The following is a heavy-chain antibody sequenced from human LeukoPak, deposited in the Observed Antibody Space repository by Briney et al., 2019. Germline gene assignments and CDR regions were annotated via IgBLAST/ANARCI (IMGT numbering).Heavy chain of an antibody. CDR2: INHSGST. J-gene: IGHJ5*02. D-gene: IGHD5-24*01. Sequence: PSETLSLTCAVYGGSFSGYYWSWIRQPPGKGLEWIGEINHSGSTNYNPSLKSRVTISVDTSKNQFSLKLSSVTAADTAVYYCARGPTPGGRWLQSNWFDPWGQGTLVTVSS. CDR3: ARGPTPGGRWLQSNWFDP. V-gene: IGHV4-34*01. CDR1: GGSFSGYY.